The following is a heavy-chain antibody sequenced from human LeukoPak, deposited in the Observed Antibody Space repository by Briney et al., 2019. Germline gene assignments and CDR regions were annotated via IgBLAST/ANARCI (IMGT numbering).Heavy chain of an antibody. CDR2: INPNSGGT. V-gene: IGHV1-2*02. D-gene: IGHD2-21*02. J-gene: IGHJ5*02. Sequence: ASVKVSCKTSGYSFTDYYMHWVRQAPGQGLEWMGWINPNSGGTNYAQKFQGRVTMTRDTSIGTAYMELSRLRSDDTAVYYCARGRVGGGYSNWFDPWGQGTLVTVSS. CDR1: GYSFTDYY. CDR3: ARGRVGGGYSNWFDP.